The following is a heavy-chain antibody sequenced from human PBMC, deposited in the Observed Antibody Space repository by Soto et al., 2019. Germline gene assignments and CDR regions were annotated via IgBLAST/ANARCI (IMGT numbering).Heavy chain of an antibody. CDR1: GYTFTSYA. D-gene: IGHD6-19*01. Sequence: ASVKVSCKASGYTFTSYAMHWVRQAPGQRLEWMGWINADSGNTKYSQQFQGRVTITRDTSASTAYMELSSLRSEDTAVYYCARENGYSSGCSYNYYYGIAVWGKGTTVPV. CDR2: INADSGNT. V-gene: IGHV1-3*01. J-gene: IGHJ6*04. CDR3: ARENGYSSGCSYNYYYGIAV.